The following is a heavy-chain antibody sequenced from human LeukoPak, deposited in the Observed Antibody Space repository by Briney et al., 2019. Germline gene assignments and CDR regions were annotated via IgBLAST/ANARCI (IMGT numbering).Heavy chain of an antibody. CDR2: INDNGDGT. CDR1: GFTFSSYA. J-gene: IGHJ6*03. D-gene: IGHD3-16*01. V-gene: IGHV3-23*01. Sequence: PGGSLRLSCAASGFTFSSYAMSWVRQAPGKGLKWVSTINDNGDGTYYADSVKGRFTISRDNSYNTVSLQMNSLRDEDTGVYYCAKGLRTGVGPYMGYHYYMDVLGKGATVTVSS. CDR3: AKGLRTGVGPYMGYHYYMDV.